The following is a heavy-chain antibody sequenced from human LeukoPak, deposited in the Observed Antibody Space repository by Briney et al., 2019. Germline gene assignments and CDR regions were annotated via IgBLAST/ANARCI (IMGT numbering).Heavy chain of an antibody. D-gene: IGHD1-26*01. V-gene: IGHV3-7*04. CDR3: ARNSDNHDY. J-gene: IGHJ4*02. Sequence: PGESLRLSCAASGFAFGTYWMSWVRQAPGKGLEWVANIKEDGSGKNYVDSVRGRFTISRDNAENSLYLQMNSLRAEDTAVYYCARNSDNHDYWGQGTLVTVSS. CDR2: IKEDGSGK. CDR1: GFAFGTYW.